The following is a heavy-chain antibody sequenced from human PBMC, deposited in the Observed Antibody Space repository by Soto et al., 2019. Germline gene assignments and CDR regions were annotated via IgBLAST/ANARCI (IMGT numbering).Heavy chain of an antibody. J-gene: IGHJ4*02. V-gene: IGHV1-18*01. CDR3: ARGGSSWRPHEDY. CDR2: VSAYNGNT. CDR1: GFTFTSYG. D-gene: IGHD6-13*01. Sequence: QVQLVQSGAEVKKPGASMKVSCKASGFTFTSYGISWVRQAPGQGLEWMGWVSAYNGNTHYAQKHQGRDPTTTDTSPTTAYMELRSLRSDDTAVYYCARGGSSWRPHEDYWGQGTRVTVSS.